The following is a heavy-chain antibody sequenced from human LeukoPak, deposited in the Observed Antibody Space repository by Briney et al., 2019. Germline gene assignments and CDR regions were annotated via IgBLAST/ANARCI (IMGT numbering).Heavy chain of an antibody. J-gene: IGHJ4*02. V-gene: IGHV3-74*01. CDR3: TTYGSGRKFDY. CDR2: INSDGSIT. D-gene: IGHD3-10*01. CDR1: GFTFSNYW. Sequence: PGGSLRLSCAASGFTFSNYWMHWVRQAPGKGLVWVSRINSDGSITSYADSVKGRFTISRDNAKNTLYLQMNSLRAEDTAVYYCTTYGSGRKFDYWGQGILVTVSS.